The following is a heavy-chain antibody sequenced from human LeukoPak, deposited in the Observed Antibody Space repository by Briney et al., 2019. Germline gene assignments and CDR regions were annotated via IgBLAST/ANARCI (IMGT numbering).Heavy chain of an antibody. V-gene: IGHV1-2*02. J-gene: IGHJ4*02. CDR2: INPNSGGT. CDR1: GGSFSSYA. D-gene: IGHD1-1*01. CDR3: ARGGWTGTTSPGPTDY. Sequence: GASVKVSCKASGGSFSSYAISWVRQAPGQGLEWMGWINPNSGGTNYAQKFQGRVTMTRDTSISTAYMELSRLRSGDTAVYYCARGGWTGTTSPGPTDYWGQGTLVTVSS.